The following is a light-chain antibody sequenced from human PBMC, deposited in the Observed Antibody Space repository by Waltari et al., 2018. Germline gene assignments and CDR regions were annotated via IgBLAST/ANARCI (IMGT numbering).Light chain of an antibody. CDR2: EVY. Sequence: QSALTQPASVSGSHGQSITIACAGTSSDVGSYDLVSWYQHHTGKAPKLMIYEVYKRPSGVSNRFSASKSCNTASLTISGLQAEDEADYYCCSYVGSSTFTFGGGTKLTVL. J-gene: IGLJ2*01. V-gene: IGLV2-23*02. CDR1: SSDVGSYDL. CDR3: CSYVGSSTFT.